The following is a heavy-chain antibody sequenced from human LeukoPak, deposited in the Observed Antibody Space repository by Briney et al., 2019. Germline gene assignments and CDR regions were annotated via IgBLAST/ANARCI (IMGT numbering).Heavy chain of an antibody. CDR3: ARDTLPTLYSSSSVSFDY. CDR1: GYTFTSYY. Sequence: ASVKVSCKASGYTFTSYYMHWVRQAPGQGLEWVGIINPSGGSTSYAQKFQGRATMTRDMSTSTVYMELSSLRSEDTAVYYCARDTLPTLYSSSSVSFDYWGQGTLVTVSS. V-gene: IGHV1-46*01. J-gene: IGHJ4*02. CDR2: INPSGGST. D-gene: IGHD6-6*01.